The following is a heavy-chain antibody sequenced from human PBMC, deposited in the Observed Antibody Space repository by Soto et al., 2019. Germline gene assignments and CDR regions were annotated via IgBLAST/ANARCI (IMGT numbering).Heavy chain of an antibody. CDR2: ISDSGSS. V-gene: IGHV4-31*03. J-gene: IGHJ4*02. CDR3: ARTTFYDVFTAYYSLFDY. CDR1: GGSISSGRFY. D-gene: IGHD3-9*01. Sequence: QVQLQESGPGLVKPSQTLTLTCTVSGGSISSGRFYWSWIRQHPGKGLEWIGHISDSGSSYYNPSTESRVTISVDTSKNQFSLKLSAVTAADTAVYFCARTTFYDVFTAYYSLFDYWGQGTMVTVSS.